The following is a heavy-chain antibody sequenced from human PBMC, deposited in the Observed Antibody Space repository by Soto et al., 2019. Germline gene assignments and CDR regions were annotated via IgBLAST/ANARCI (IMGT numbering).Heavy chain of an antibody. CDR3: TTTKDLYSGNY. D-gene: IGHD6-13*01. CDR1: VLTFINAW. J-gene: IGHJ4*02. V-gene: IGHV3-15*07. CDR2: SRSKTDGGIT. Sequence: GGSLRLSCAASVLTFINAWMNWVRQAPGKALEWVGRSRSKTDGGITDYAAPVKGRFTISRDDSKNTLYLQMDSLKTEDTAVYYCTTTKDLYSGNYWGQGTLVTVSS.